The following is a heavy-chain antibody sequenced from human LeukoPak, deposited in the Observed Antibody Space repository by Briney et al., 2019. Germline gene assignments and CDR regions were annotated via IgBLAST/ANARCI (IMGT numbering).Heavy chain of an antibody. CDR3: ATLTGGLYYGMDV. V-gene: IGHV1-2*04. CDR1: GYTFTGYY. J-gene: IGHJ6*02. Sequence: ASVKVSCKASGYTFTGYYMHWVRQAPGQGLEWMGWINPNSGGTNYAQKFQGWVTMTRDTSISTAYMELSRLRSDDTAVYYCATLTGGLYYGMDVWGQGTTVTVSS. D-gene: IGHD1-14*01. CDR2: INPNSGGT.